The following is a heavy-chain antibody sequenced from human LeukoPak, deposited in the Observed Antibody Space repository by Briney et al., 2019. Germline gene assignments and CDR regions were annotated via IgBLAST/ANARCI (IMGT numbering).Heavy chain of an antibody. V-gene: IGHV1-69*04. CDR3: ARENGDYSAFDI. CDR2: IIPILGIA. D-gene: IGHD4-17*01. J-gene: IGHJ3*02. CDR1: GGTFSSYA. Sequence: SVKVSCKASGGTFSSYAISWVRQAPGQGLEWMGRIIPILGIANYAQKFQGRVTITADKSTSTAYMELSSLRSEDTAVYYCARENGDYSAFDIWGQGTMVTVPS.